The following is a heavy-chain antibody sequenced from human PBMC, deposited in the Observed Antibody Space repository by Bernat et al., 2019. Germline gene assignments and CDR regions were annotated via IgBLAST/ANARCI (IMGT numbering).Heavy chain of an antibody. J-gene: IGHJ4*02. V-gene: IGHV1-46*01. Sequence: QVQLVQSGAEVKKPGASVKVSCKASGYTFTSYYMHWVRQAPGQGLEWMGIINPSGGSTSYAQKFQGRVTMTRDTSTSTVYMELSSLRSEDTAVYYCARSDSVTIFRDHYFDYWGQGTLVTVSS. CDR3: ARSDSVTIFRDHYFDY. CDR1: GYTFTSYY. CDR2: INPSGGST. D-gene: IGHD3-3*01.